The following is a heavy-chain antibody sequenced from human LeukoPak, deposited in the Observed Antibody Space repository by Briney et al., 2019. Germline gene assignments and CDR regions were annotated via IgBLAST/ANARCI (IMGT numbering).Heavy chain of an antibody. CDR1: GDSISNDGYS. D-gene: IGHD3-10*01. CDR3: ARGGGYYPYDMDV. J-gene: IGHJ6*02. Sequence: TTSQALSLTCAVSGDSISNDGYSWCWIRQPPGKGLEWIGYIYDSGSAYYNPPLKSRVTISLDRSKNQFSLRLTSVTAADTAVYYCARGGGYYPYDMDVWGQGTTVTLSS. CDR2: IYDSGSA. V-gene: IGHV4-30-2*01.